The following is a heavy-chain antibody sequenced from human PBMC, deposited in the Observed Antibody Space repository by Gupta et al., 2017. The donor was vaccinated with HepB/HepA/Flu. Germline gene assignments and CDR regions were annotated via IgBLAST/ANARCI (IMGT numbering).Heavy chain of an antibody. J-gene: IGHJ4*02. CDR3: AKDHREFCSGGDCYPQIIHY. D-gene: IGHD2-15*01. Sequence: QVQLVESGGGVVQPGRSLRLSCVVSGFTFSDYGMHWVRQAPGQGLEWVAVISYDGSYKKNADSVKGRFTISRDNYKNTLYLQMNSLRGEDTAVYYCAKDHREFCSGGDCYPQIIHYWGQGTLVTVSS. V-gene: IGHV3-30*18. CDR2: ISYDGSYK. CDR1: GFTFSDYG.